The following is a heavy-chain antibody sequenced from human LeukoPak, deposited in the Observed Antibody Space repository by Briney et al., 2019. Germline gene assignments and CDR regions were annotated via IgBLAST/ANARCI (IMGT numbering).Heavy chain of an antibody. CDR1: GGTFSSYA. V-gene: IGHV1-69*13. CDR3: ARGPGARSGYLELAANYYYYMDV. D-gene: IGHD3-3*01. J-gene: IGHJ6*03. CDR2: IIPIFGTA. Sequence: SVKVSCKASGGTFSSYAISWVRQAPGQGLEWMGGIIPIFGTANYAQKFQGRVTITADESTSTVYMELSSLRSEDTAVYYCARGPGARSGYLELAANYYYYMDVWGKGTTVTVSS.